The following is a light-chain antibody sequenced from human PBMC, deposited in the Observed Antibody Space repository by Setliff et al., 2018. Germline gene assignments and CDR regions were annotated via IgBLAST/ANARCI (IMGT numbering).Light chain of an antibody. Sequence: QSVLAQPRSVSGSSGQSVTISCTGTSSDVGRYNFVSWYQQHPGKAPKLIIYDVTKRPSGVPDRFSGSKSGNTASLTISGLQAEDEADYSCCSYADTYISVFGTGTKVTV. V-gene: IGLV2-11*01. CDR2: DVT. CDR1: SSDVGRYNF. CDR3: CSYADTYISV. J-gene: IGLJ1*01.